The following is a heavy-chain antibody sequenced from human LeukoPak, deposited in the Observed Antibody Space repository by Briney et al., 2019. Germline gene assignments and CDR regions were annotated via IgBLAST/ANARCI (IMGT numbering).Heavy chain of an antibody. CDR2: IRQDGSGV. CDR3: ARVEATTARSYYYYYMDV. D-gene: IGHD1-1*01. CDR1: GFTFSSNS. V-gene: IGHV3-7*01. J-gene: IGHJ6*03. Sequence: GGSLRLSCVASGFTFSSNSMAWVRQAPGKGLEWVANIRQDGSGVEYLESVKGRFTISRDNAKNSLDLQMNSLRVEDTAVYYCARVEATTARSYYYYYMDVWGKGTTVTVSS.